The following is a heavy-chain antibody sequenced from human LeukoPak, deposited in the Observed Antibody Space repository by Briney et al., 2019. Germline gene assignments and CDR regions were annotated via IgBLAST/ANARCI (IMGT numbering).Heavy chain of an antibody. CDR1: GYSISSGYY. D-gene: IGHD3-22*01. J-gene: IGHJ4*02. V-gene: IGHV4-38-2*02. CDR3: ASYGTYYYDSSGYYFDY. Sequence: SETLSLTCTVSGYSISSGYYWGWIRQPPGKGLEWIGSIYYSGSTYYNPSLKSRVTISVDTSKNQFSLKLSSVTAADTAVYYCASYGTYYYDSSGYYFDYWGQGTLVTVSS. CDR2: IYYSGST.